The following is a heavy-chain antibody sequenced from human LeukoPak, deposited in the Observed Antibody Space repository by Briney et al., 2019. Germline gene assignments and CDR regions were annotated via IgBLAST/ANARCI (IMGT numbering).Heavy chain of an antibody. CDR3: ARGRGYRDYDRPLDY. V-gene: IGHV3-53*01. CDR2: ITSGGNT. D-gene: IGHD5-12*01. Sequence: GGSLRLSCAASWFNVSSNYMNWVRQAPRKGLEWVSVITSGGNTYYADSVKGRFTTSRDNSKNTLYVQMNSLRAEDTAIYYCARGRGYRDYDRPLDYWGQGTLVTVSS. CDR1: WFNVSSNY. J-gene: IGHJ4*02.